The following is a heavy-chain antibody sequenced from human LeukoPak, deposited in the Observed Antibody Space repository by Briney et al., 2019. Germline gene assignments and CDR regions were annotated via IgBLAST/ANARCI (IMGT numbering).Heavy chain of an antibody. J-gene: IGHJ4*02. CDR2: ISGSGGST. V-gene: IGHV3-23*01. D-gene: IGHD5-18*01. CDR1: GFTFSSYA. Sequence: GGSLRLSCAASGFTFSSYAMSWVRQAPGKGLDWVSAISGSGGSTYYADSVKGRFTISRDNSKNTLYLQMNSLRAEDTAVYYCAKDTGYSYGYSDYWGQGTLVTVSS. CDR3: AKDTGYSYGYSDY.